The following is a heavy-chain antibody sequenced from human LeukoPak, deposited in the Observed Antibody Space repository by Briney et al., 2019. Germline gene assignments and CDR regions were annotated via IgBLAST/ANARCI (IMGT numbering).Heavy chain of an antibody. CDR2: INPSGGST. D-gene: IGHD3-10*01. CDR1: GYTFTSYY. V-gene: IGHV1-46*01. J-gene: IGHJ6*04. CDR3: ARDPAMVRGGDYYGMDV. Sequence: ASVKVSCEASGYTFTSYYMHWVRQAPGQGLEWMGIINPSGGSTSYAQKFQGRVTMTRDTSTSTVYMELSSLRSEDTAVYYCARDPAMVRGGDYYGMDVWGKGTTVTVSS.